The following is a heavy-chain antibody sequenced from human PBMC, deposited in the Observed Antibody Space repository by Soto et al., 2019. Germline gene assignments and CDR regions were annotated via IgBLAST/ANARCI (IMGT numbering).Heavy chain of an antibody. CDR1: GLDFRTHW. CDR2: IGRTGGDT. V-gene: IGHV3-23*01. Sequence: GGALRPYCLLSGLDFRTHWMTWVRQAPGKGLEWVAAIGRTGGDTYYADSVRGRFTISRDNFQNVLYLQMYSLRGDDTAVYYCARGQHADHECWGQGALVTVSS. CDR3: ARGQHADHEC. D-gene: IGHD3-3*01. J-gene: IGHJ4*02.